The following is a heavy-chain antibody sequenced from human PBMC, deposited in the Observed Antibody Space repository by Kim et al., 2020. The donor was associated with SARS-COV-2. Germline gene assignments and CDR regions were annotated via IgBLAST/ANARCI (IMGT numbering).Heavy chain of an antibody. J-gene: IGHJ4*02. D-gene: IGHD5-12*01. V-gene: IGHV3-23*01. Sequence: GGSLRLSCAASGFTFSNYAMSWVRQAPGKGLEWVSGISGSDGTTYYADSVKGRITISRDNSKNTLYMQMNSLREEDTAVYYCAKEEWLRSPYYIDYWGQGTLVTVSS. CDR1: GFTFSNYA. CDR2: ISGSDGTT. CDR3: AKEEWLRSPYYIDY.